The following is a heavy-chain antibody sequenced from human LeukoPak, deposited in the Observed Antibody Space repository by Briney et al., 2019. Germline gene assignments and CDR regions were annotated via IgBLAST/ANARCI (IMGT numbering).Heavy chain of an antibody. D-gene: IGHD2-2*01. Sequence: GASVKVSCKASGYTFTSYYMHWVRQAPGQGLEWMGIINPSGGSTSYAQKFQGRVTITADESTSAAYMELSSLRSEDTAVYYCARAAGSMPFDYWGQGTLVTVSS. CDR2: INPSGGST. CDR3: ARAAGSMPFDY. V-gene: IGHV1-46*01. CDR1: GYTFTSYY. J-gene: IGHJ4*02.